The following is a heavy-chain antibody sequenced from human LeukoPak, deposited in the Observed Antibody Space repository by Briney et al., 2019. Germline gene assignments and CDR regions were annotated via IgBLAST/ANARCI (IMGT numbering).Heavy chain of an antibody. D-gene: IGHD6-13*01. Sequence: PSGTLSLTCAVSGGSISSSNWWSWVRQPPGKGLEWIGEIYHSGGTYYNPSLKSRVTISVDKSKNQFSLKVSSVTAADTAVYYCARVIATDYGMDVWGQGTTVTVSS. CDR3: ARVIATDYGMDV. J-gene: IGHJ6*02. V-gene: IGHV4-4*02. CDR1: GGSISSSNW. CDR2: IYHSGGT.